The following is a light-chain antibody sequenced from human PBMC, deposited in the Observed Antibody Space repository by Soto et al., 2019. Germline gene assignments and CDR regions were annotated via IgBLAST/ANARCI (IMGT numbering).Light chain of an antibody. CDR1: NSDIGNYNY. CDR2: DVT. V-gene: IGLV2-11*01. J-gene: IGLJ3*02. Sequence: QSALAQPRSVSGSPGQSVTISCTGTNSDIGNYNYVSWYQQHPGKAPKVMIYDVTKRPSGVPDRFSGSTSGNTASLTISGLQAEDEADYYCCSYPGSHTWVFGVGTKVTVL. CDR3: CSYPGSHTWV.